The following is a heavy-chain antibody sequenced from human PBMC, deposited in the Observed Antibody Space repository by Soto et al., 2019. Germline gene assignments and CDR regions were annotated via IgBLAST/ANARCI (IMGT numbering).Heavy chain of an antibody. Sequence: ASVKVSCKASGYTFTSYYMHWVRQAPGQGLEWMGIINPSGGSTSYAQKFQGRVTMTRDTSTSTVYMELSSLRSEDAAVYYCARVFTMIVVFIPFVVFDMGGKGTVLTVSS. V-gene: IGHV1-46*01. J-gene: IGHJ3*02. D-gene: IGHD3-22*01. CDR3: ARVFTMIVVFIPFVVFDM. CDR2: INPSGGST. CDR1: GYTFTSYY.